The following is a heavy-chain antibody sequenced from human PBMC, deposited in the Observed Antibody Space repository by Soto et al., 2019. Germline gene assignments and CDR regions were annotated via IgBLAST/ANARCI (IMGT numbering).Heavy chain of an antibody. D-gene: IGHD2-15*01. J-gene: IGHJ4*02. Sequence: SETLSLTCTVSGGSMSSYYWSWIRQPPGKGLEWIGYIYYSGTINYNPSLKSRVTISIDTSKNQFSLKLSSMTAADTAVYYCARGPSGDNYWGQGTLVTVSS. CDR2: IYYSGTI. CDR1: GGSMSSYY. CDR3: ARGPSGDNY. V-gene: IGHV4-59*01.